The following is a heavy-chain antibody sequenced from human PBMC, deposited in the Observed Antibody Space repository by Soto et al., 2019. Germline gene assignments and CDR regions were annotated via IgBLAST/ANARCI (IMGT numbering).Heavy chain of an antibody. Sequence: SETLSLTCTVSGGSISSGGYYWSWIRQLPGKGPEWIGYVYHSGSTYYNPSLKSRITMLVDTSTNRFSMKLNSVTAADTAVYYCARATAYYYDNTGYYHFDPWGQGTLVTVS. CDR1: GGSISSGGYY. V-gene: IGHV4-31*03. D-gene: IGHD3-22*01. CDR2: VYHSGST. J-gene: IGHJ5*02. CDR3: ARATAYYYDNTGYYHFDP.